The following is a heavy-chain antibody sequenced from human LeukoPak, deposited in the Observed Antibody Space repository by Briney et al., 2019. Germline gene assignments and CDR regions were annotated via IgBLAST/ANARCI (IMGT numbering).Heavy chain of an antibody. D-gene: IGHD3-10*01. J-gene: IGHJ4*02. CDR2: IYTSGST. CDR3: ARGGRAYGSGSYPFDY. CDR1: GGSISNYY. Sequence: PSETLSLTCTVSGGSISNYYWSWIRQPAGKGLEWIGRIYTSGSTNYNPSLKSRVTMSVDTSKNQFSLELISVTAADTAVYYCARGGRAYGSGSYPFDYWGQGTLVTVSS. V-gene: IGHV4-4*07.